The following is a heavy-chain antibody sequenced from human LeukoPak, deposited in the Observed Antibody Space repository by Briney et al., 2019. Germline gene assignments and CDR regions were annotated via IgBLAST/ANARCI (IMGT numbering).Heavy chain of an antibody. Sequence: GGSLRLSCAASGFTFSSYAMSWVRQAPGKGLEWVSAISGSGGSTYYADSVKGRFTISRDNSKNTLYLQMNSLRAEDTAVYYCAKSGTYYYGSGSRNYFDYWAREPWSPSPQ. V-gene: IGHV3-23*01. CDR1: GFTFSSYA. CDR3: AKSGTYYYGSGSRNYFDY. J-gene: IGHJ4*02. D-gene: IGHD3-10*01. CDR2: ISGSGGST.